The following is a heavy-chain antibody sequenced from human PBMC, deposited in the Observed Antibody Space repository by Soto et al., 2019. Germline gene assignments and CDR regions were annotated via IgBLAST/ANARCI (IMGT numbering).Heavy chain of an antibody. J-gene: IGHJ4*02. D-gene: IGHD4-17*01. Sequence: QEKLQESGPGLVKHSQTLSHTCTVSGGSISSGGYYWSWIRQHPGKGLEWIGYIYYSGSTYYNPSLKSRVTISVDTSKNQFSLKLSAVTAADTAVYYCASSRNDYGDYVGNYWGQGTLVTVSS. CDR3: ASSRNDYGDYVGNY. V-gene: IGHV4-31*03. CDR1: GGSISSGGYY. CDR2: IYYSGST.